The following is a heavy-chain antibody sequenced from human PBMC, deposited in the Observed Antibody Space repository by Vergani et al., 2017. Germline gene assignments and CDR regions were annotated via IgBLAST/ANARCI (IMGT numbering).Heavy chain of an antibody. J-gene: IGHJ4*02. V-gene: IGHV3-20*04. Sequence: EVQLVESGGGVVRPGGSLRLSCAASGFTFDDYGMSWVRQAPGKGLEWVSGINWNGGSTGYADSVKGRFTISRDNAKNSLYLQMNSLRAEDTALYYCARERNAYYDCWSGYYTQYYFDHWGQGTLVTVSS. CDR1: GFTFDDYG. CDR3: ARERNAYYDCWSGYYTQYYFDH. D-gene: IGHD3-3*01. CDR2: INWNGGST.